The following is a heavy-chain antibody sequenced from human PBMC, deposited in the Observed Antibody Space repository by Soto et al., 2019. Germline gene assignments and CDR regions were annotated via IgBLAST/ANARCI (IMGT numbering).Heavy chain of an antibody. J-gene: IGHJ6*02. D-gene: IGHD3-10*01. Sequence: PGESLKISCKGSGYSFTSYWIGWVRQMPGKGLEWMGIIYPGDSDTRYSPSFQGQVTISADKSISTAYLQWSSLKASDTAMYYCARMGAAADSGWGYYGMDVWGQGTTVTVSS. CDR2: IYPGDSDT. CDR1: GYSFTSYW. CDR3: ARMGAAADSGWGYYGMDV. V-gene: IGHV5-51*01.